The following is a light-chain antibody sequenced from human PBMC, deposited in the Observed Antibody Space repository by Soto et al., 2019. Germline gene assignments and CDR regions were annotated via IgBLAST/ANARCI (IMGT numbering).Light chain of an antibody. V-gene: IGLV2-11*01. Sequence: QSALTQPRSVSGSPGQSVTISCTGTSSDVGGYDYVSWYQQHPAKAPKLMIYDVSKRPSGVPDRFSGSKSGNAASLTTSGLRADGEAVYYRCSFPGPNDFGVFGGGTTL. J-gene: IGLJ3*02. CDR3: CSFPGPNDFGV. CDR2: DVS. CDR1: SSDVGGYDY.